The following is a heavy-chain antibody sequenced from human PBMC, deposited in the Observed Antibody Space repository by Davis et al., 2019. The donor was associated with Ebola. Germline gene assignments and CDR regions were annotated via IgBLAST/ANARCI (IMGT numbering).Heavy chain of an antibody. CDR3: ARAPPGWWLSRYYFDY. CDR2: IYYSGTT. V-gene: IGHV4-39*01. Sequence: GSLRLSCSVSGGSVSSTSYYWGWIRQPPGKGLEWMGSIYYSGTTYDNPPLKSRVTVSVDTSKNQFSLKLSSVTAADTAVYYCARAPPGWWLSRYYFDYWGQGTLVTVSS. D-gene: IGHD3-22*01. J-gene: IGHJ4*02. CDR1: GGSVSSTSYY.